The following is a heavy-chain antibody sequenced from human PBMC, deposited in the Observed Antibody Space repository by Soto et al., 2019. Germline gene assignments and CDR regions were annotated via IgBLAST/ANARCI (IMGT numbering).Heavy chain of an antibody. D-gene: IGHD3-9*01. Sequence: SETLSLTCAVYGGSFSGYYWNWIRQPPGKGLEWIGEINHSGSPNYNPSLKSRVTISVDTPKKNFSLKLSSVTAADTALYYCARGRSYYDILTGPPSGWFDPWGQGALVT. V-gene: IGHV4-34*01. CDR3: ARGRSYYDILTGPPSGWFDP. CDR2: INHSGSP. CDR1: GGSFSGYY. J-gene: IGHJ5*02.